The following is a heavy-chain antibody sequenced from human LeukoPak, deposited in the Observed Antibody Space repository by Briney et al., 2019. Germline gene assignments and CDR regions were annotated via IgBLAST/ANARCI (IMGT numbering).Heavy chain of an antibody. D-gene: IGHD2-2*02. CDR2: INPSGGST. CDR1: GYTFTSYY. Sequence: VASVKVSCKASGYTFTSYYMHWVRQAPGQGLEWMGIINPSGGSTSYAQKFQGRATMTRDTSTSTVYMELSSLRSEDTAVYYCARDPRYCSSTSCYTLNWYFDLWGRGTLVTVSS. CDR3: ARDPRYCSSTSCYTLNWYFDL. V-gene: IGHV1-46*01. J-gene: IGHJ2*01.